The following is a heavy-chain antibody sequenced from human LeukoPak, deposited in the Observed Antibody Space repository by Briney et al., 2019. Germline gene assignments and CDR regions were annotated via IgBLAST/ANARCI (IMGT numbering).Heavy chain of an antibody. V-gene: IGHV3-66*01. CDR3: ASSLMRGWYGMDV. CDR2: IYSGGST. Sequence: GGSLRLSCAASGFTVSSNYMSWVRQAPGKGLEWVSVIYSGGSTYYAGSVKGRFTISRDNSKNTLYLQMNSLRAEDTAVYYCASSLMRGWYGMDVWGQGTTVTVSS. CDR1: GFTVSSNY. D-gene: IGHD2-8*01. J-gene: IGHJ6*02.